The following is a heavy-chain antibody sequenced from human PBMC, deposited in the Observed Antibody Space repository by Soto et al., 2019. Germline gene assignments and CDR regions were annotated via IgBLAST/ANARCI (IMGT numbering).Heavy chain of an antibody. CDR3: ATRGNSHAYFDF. Sequence: PGESLKISCQGSGYTFTTYWIAWVRQMPGKGLEWMGLIYPGDSDTRCSPSFQGQVTISADKSMNTAYLQWSSLKASDTAMYYCATRGNSHAYFDFWGQGTVLTVSS. CDR2: IYPGDSDT. J-gene: IGHJ4*02. D-gene: IGHD5-18*01. CDR1: GYTFTTYW. V-gene: IGHV5-51*01.